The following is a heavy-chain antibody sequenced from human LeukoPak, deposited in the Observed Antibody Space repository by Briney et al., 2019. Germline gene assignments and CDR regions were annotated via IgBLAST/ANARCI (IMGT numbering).Heavy chain of an antibody. CDR1: GFNFNTDW. J-gene: IGHJ4*02. CDR2: INQDGSKK. V-gene: IGHV3-7*01. Sequence: GGSLRLSCAASGFNFNTDWMTWVRQAPGKGLEWVANINQDGSKKNYVDSVKGRFTISRDNAKNSLYLQMDGLRAEDTAVYYCARGNNWGRGTLVTVSS. CDR3: ARGNN.